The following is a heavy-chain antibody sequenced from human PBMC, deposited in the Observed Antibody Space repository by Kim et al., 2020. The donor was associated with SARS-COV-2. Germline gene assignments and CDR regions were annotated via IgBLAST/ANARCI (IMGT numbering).Heavy chain of an antibody. V-gene: IGHV3-23*01. D-gene: IGHD2-8*02. CDR3: AKGTGAMRPYYLDY. CDR2: ITGSGGST. CDR1: GFSFGNYA. J-gene: IGHJ4*02. Sequence: GGSLRLSCAASGFSFGNYAMRWVRQAPGKGLEFVSAITGSGGSTFYADSVKGRFTISRDNSKNTLYLQMNSLRAEDTAVYYCAKGTGAMRPYYLDYWGQGTLVTVSS.